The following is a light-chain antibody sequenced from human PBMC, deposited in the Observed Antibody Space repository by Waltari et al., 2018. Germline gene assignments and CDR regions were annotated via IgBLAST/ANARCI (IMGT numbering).Light chain of an antibody. J-gene: IGLJ3*02. CDR1: SSDIGAGYL. CDR2: DNS. CDR3: QSFDYRLDGSRV. V-gene: IGLV1-40*01. Sequence: QSVLTQPPSVSGAPGQRVTISCTGSSSDIGAGYLVPWYQPLPGTAPTLLIYDNSNRPSGVPDRFSGSKSGSSASLAITGLQAEDEADYYCQSFDYRLDGSRVFGGGTKLTVL.